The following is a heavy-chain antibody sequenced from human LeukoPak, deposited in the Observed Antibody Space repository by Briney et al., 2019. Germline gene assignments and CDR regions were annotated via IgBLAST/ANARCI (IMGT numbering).Heavy chain of an antibody. Sequence: ASVKVSCKTSGYSFTDYYMHWVRQAPGQGLEWMGWINPNSGGTSSAQKFQGRVTMTRDTSITTVYMEVSWLTSDDTAIYYCARADRLDGGPYLVGPWGQGTLVTVSS. CDR1: GYSFTDYY. D-gene: IGHD3-16*01. J-gene: IGHJ5*02. CDR3: ARADRLDGGPYLVGP. CDR2: INPNSGGT. V-gene: IGHV1-2*02.